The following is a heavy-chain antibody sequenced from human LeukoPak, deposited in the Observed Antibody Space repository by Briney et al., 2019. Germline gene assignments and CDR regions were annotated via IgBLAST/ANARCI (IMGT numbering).Heavy chain of an antibody. CDR2: ISAYNGNT. CDR3: ARYNGYCSGGSCYHFDY. Sequence: AASVKVSCKASGYTFTSYGISWVRQAPGQGLEWMGWISAYNGNTNYVQKLQGRVTMTTDTSTSTAYMELGSLRSDDTAVYYCARYNGYCSGGSCYHFDYWGQGTLVTVSS. D-gene: IGHD2-15*01. V-gene: IGHV1-18*01. CDR1: GYTFTSYG. J-gene: IGHJ4*02.